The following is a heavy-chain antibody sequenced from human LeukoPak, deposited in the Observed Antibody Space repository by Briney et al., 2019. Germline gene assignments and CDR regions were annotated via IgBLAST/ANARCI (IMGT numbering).Heavy chain of an antibody. CDR2: INPNSGGT. D-gene: IGHD6-13*01. CDR3: ARGNPGIAAAGWFDP. J-gene: IGHJ5*02. V-gene: IGHV1-2*02. CDR1: GYTFTGYY. Sequence: ASVKVSCKASGYTFTGYYMHWVRQAAGQGLEWMGWINPNSGGTNYAQKFQGRVTMTRDTSISTAYMELSRLRSDDTAVYYCARGNPGIAAAGWFDPWGQGTLVTVSS.